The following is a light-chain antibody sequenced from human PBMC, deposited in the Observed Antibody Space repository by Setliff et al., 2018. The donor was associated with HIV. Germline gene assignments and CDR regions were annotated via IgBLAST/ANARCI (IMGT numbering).Light chain of an antibody. V-gene: IGLV2-11*01. CDR2: DVS. CDR1: TSDVGNYNY. J-gene: IGLJ1*01. Sequence: QSVLTQPRSVSGSPGQTVTLSCTGSTSDVGNYNYVSWYQQYPGKAPKLIIFDVSRRPSGVPDRFSGSKSQNTASLTISGLQPEDEADYYCCSYAGTYTYIFGSGTKVTVL. CDR3: CSYAGTYTYI.